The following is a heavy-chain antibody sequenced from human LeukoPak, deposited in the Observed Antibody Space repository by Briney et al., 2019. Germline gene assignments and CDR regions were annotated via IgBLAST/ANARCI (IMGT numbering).Heavy chain of an antibody. D-gene: IGHD3-10*01. Sequence: GGSLRLSCAASTFTFNNYAMHWVRQAPGKGLEWVAVISYDGSNKYYADSVKGRFTISRDNSKNTLYLQMNSLRAEDTAVYYCARDSSPMVRGVITHFDYWGQGTLVTVSS. CDR1: TFTFNNYA. CDR3: ARDSSPMVRGVITHFDY. CDR2: ISYDGSNK. V-gene: IGHV3-30-3*01. J-gene: IGHJ4*02.